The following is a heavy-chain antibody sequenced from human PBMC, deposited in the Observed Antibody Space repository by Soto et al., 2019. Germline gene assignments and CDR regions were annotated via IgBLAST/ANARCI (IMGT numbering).Heavy chain of an antibody. CDR1: GFTLSSYG. J-gene: IGHJ4*02. CDR3: ARGSAWSESGVIVPATDFYAFDT. CDR2: IWYGGAKK. D-gene: IGHD3-16*02. Sequence: QVQLVESGGGVVQPGRSLRLSCAASGFTLSSYGMHWVRQPPGKGRVWVAVIWYGGAKKYYADSVKVRFTISRDESKNTLELQMSSLTGEETGGYYCARGSAWSESGVIVPATDFYAFDTWGQGIRVSVSS. V-gene: IGHV3-33*01.